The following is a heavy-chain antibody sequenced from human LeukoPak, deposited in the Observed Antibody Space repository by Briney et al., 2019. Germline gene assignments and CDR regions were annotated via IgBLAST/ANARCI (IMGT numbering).Heavy chain of an antibody. D-gene: IGHD2-15*01. V-gene: IGHV4-4*02. CDR1: GGSISSSNW. CDR2: INHSGST. Sequence: PSGTLSLTCAVSGGSISSSNWWSWVRQPPGKGLEWVGGINHSGSTNYNPSLKSRVTISVDTSKNQFSLKLSSVTAADTAVYYCARAPQSRLRPYFDYWGQGTLVTVSS. J-gene: IGHJ4*02. CDR3: ARAPQSRLRPYFDY.